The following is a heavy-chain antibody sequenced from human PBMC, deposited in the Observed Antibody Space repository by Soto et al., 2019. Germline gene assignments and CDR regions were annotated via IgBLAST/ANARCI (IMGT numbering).Heavy chain of an antibody. CDR2: ISSRSDYT. Sequence: GGSLRLSCAASGFTVSDHYMSWIRQAPGKGLEWISYISSRSDYTNYADSVKGRFTISRDNAKNSLFPQMNSLRAGDTAVYFCSTLLSGYFPTSSHHDGLDVWGQGATVTVSS. CDR3: STLLSGYFPTSSHHDGLDV. J-gene: IGHJ6*02. CDR1: GFTVSDHY. D-gene: IGHD3-3*01. V-gene: IGHV3-11*06.